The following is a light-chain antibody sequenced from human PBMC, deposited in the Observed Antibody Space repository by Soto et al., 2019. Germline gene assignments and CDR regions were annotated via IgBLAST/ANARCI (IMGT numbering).Light chain of an antibody. CDR2: GSF. V-gene: IGKV3-15*01. CDR3: QQYNDRPPIT. J-gene: IGKJ5*01. CDR1: QSVDNN. Sequence: EIVMTQSPVTLSASPGASATLSCRAGQSVDNNVAWYQQKPGQAPRLLIVGSFARATGIPARFSDSGSGSEFTLTIRGLQSEDFAVYYCQQYNDRPPITFGQGTRLDIK.